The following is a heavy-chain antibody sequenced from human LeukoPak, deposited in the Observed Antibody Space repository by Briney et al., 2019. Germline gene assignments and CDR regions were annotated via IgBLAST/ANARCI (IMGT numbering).Heavy chain of an antibody. V-gene: IGHV4-39*07. D-gene: IGHD2-15*01. J-gene: IGHJ5*02. Sequence: SETLSLTCTVSGVSISSSSYYWGWIRQPPGKGLEWIVSIYYSGSTYYNPSLKSRVTISVDTSKNQFSLKLSSVTAADTAVYYCAREGPVVAAILTSENWFDPWGQGTLVTVSS. CDR3: AREGPVVAAILTSENWFDP. CDR2: IYYSGST. CDR1: GVSISSSSYY.